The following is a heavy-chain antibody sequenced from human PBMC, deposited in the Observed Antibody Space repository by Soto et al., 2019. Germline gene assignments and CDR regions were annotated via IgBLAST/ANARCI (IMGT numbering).Heavy chain of an antibody. Sequence: ASVKVSCKASGYTFTISGIIWVRQAPGQGLEWMGWISTYNGDTNYPQSLQGRLTLTTDTSTTTAYMELRSLRSDDTAVYYCARDPYHVLMVNAPNLYGMDVWGQGTTVTVSS. V-gene: IGHV1-18*01. CDR2: ISTYNGDT. J-gene: IGHJ6*02. CDR3: ARDPYHVLMVNAPNLYGMDV. D-gene: IGHD2-8*01. CDR1: GYTFTISG.